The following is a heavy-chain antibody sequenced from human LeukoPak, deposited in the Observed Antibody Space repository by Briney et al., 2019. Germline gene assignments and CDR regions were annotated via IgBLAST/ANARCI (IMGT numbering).Heavy chain of an antibody. V-gene: IGHV1-2*02. CDR2: INPNSGGT. D-gene: IGHD5-18*01. CDR3: ARDRGFTYGNFFDY. Sequence: ASVKVSCKASGYTFIAYYMHWVRQAPGQGLEWMGWINPNSGGTNSVQKFQGRVTMTRDTSISTVYMELSSLSSDDTAVYYCARDRGFTYGNFFDYWGQGTLVTVSS. CDR1: GYTFIAYY. J-gene: IGHJ4*02.